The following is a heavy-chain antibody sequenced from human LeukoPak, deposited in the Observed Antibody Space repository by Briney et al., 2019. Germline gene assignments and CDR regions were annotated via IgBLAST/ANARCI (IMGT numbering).Heavy chain of an antibody. CDR3: ARSGFGGGVYFDY. Sequence: ASVKVSCKASGYTFTNYDINWVRQASGQGLEWMGWMNPNSGDTGYAQKYQGRVTFTRGTSISTAYMELSNLRSEDTAIYYCARSGFGGGVYFDYWGQGTLVTDSS. D-gene: IGHD2-21*01. J-gene: IGHJ4*02. CDR2: MNPNSGDT. CDR1: GYTFTNYD. V-gene: IGHV1-8*03.